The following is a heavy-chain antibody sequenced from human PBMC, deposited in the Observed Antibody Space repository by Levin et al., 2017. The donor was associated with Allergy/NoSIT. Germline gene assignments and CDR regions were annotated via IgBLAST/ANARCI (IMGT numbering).Heavy chain of an antibody. D-gene: IGHD4-17*01. CDR2: VNCNGGHT. J-gene: IGHJ4*02. CDR1: GYTFTDHY. Sequence: GGSLRLSCEAAGYTFTDHYIHWVRQAPGQGLEWMGWVNCNGGHTHYAQKFQDRVTMTRDTSITTAYIEVSSLRFDDTALYFCARNDYGDYVQNFDYWGQGTLVTVSS. V-gene: IGHV1-2*02. CDR3: ARNDYGDYVQNFDY.